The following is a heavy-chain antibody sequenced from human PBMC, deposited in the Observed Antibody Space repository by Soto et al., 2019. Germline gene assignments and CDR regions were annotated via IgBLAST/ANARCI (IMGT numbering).Heavy chain of an antibody. Sequence: QVQLVESGGGVVQPGRSLRLSCAASGFTFSSCAMHWVRQAPGKGLEWVAVISYDGIKKYYADSAQGRFTVSRDNSKNTLYLQMNSLRTEDTTVYHCARVPDSSGYYPFDHWGQGTLVTVSS. CDR1: GFTFSSCA. V-gene: IGHV3-30-3*01. CDR3: ARVPDSSGYYPFDH. CDR2: ISYDGIKK. D-gene: IGHD3-22*01. J-gene: IGHJ4*02.